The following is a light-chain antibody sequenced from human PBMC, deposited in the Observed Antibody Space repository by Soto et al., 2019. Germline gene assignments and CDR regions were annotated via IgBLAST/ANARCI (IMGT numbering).Light chain of an antibody. V-gene: IGLV1-51*01. CDR2: DNN. Sequence: QSVLTQPPSVSAAPGQKVTISCSGSSCNIGNNYVSWYQQLPGTAPKLLIYDNNKRPSGIPDRFSGSKSGTSATLGITGLQTGDEADYYCGTWDSSLSALFGGGTKLTVL. CDR3: GTWDSSLSAL. CDR1: SCNIGNNY. J-gene: IGLJ2*01.